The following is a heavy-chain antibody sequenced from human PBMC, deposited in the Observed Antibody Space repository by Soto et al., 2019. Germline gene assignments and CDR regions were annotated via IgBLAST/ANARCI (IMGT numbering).Heavy chain of an antibody. D-gene: IGHD6-19*01. CDR2: ISYDGSNK. Sequence: PGGSLRLSCAASGFTFSSYGMHWVRQAPGKGLEWVAVISYDGSNKYYADSVKGRFTISRDNSKNTLYLQMNSLRAGDTAVYYCAKDRQWLVIDYWGQGTLVTVS. V-gene: IGHV3-30*18. J-gene: IGHJ4*02. CDR3: AKDRQWLVIDY. CDR1: GFTFSSYG.